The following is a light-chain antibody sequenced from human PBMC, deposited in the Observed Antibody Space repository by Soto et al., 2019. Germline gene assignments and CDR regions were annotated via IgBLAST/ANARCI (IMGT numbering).Light chain of an antibody. V-gene: IGLV2-14*03. CDR3: RSYTTSSTLRYV. CDR2: DVT. J-gene: IGLJ1*01. Sequence: QSVLTQPASVSGSPGQSITIFCTGTSSDVGAYNFVSWYQQHPGKAPKVMIYDVTNRPSGVSNRFSGSKSGNTASLTISGLQDEEEVEYYCRSYTTSSTLRYVLGTGTKVTVL. CDR1: SSDVGAYNF.